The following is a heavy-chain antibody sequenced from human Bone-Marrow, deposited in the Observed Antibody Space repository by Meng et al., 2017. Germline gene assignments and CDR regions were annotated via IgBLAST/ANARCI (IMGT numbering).Heavy chain of an antibody. J-gene: IGHJ3*02. CDR3: ARDHQKNYYDSSGYYYVAFDI. CDR2: INPSGGST. CDR1: GYTFTSYY. D-gene: IGHD3-22*01. Sequence: ASVKVSCKASGYTFTSYYMHWVRQAPGQGLEWMGIINPSGGSTSYAQKFQGRVTITADKSTSTAYMELSSLRSEDTAVYYCARDHQKNYYDSSGYYYVAFDIWGQGTMVTVSS. V-gene: IGHV1-46*01.